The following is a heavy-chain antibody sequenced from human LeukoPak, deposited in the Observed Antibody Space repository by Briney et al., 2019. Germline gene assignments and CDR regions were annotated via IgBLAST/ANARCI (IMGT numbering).Heavy chain of an antibody. CDR3: AHRTIAAAGIDWFDP. V-gene: IGHV2-5*02. D-gene: IGHD6-13*01. J-gene: IGHJ5*02. CDR2: IYWDDDK. Sequence: KESGPTLVNPTQTLTLTCTFSGFSLSTSGVGVGWIRQPPGKALEWLSLIYWDDDKRYSPSLKSRLTITKDTSKNQVVLTMTNMDPVDTATYYCAHRTIAAAGIDWFDPWGQGTLVTVSS. CDR1: GFSLSTSGVG.